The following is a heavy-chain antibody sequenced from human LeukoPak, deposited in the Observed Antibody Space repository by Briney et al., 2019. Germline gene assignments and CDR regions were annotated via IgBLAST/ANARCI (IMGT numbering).Heavy chain of an antibody. V-gene: IGHV6-1*01. CDR2: TYYRSEWYN. CDR1: GDXVSSNSVF. J-gene: IGHJ4*02. D-gene: IGHD5-18*01. Sequence: SQTLSLTCAISGDXVSSNSVFYHWIRQSPSRGLEWLGRTYYRSEWYNDYAVSVKSRITINPDTSKNQFSLQLNSVTPEDTAVYYCARQEGYGLLDNWGQGTLVTISS. CDR3: ARQEGYGLLDN.